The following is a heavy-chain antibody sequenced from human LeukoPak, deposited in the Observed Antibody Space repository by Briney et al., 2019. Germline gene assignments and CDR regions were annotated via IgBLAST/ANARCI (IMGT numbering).Heavy chain of an antibody. CDR3: ARDLYF. V-gene: IGHV3-11*04. CDR1: GFTFRDYN. Sequence: KTGASLRLSCAASGFTFRDYNMSWIRQAPGMGLECVVYTSSSSTTIYYADSVKGRFTISRDNAKNSLYLQMNSLRDEDTAVYYCARDLYFWGQGTLVTVSS. J-gene: IGHJ4*02. D-gene: IGHD2-15*01. CDR2: TSSSSTTI.